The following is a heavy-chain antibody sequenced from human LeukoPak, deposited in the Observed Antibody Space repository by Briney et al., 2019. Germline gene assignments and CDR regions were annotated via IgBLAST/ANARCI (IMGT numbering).Heavy chain of an antibody. CDR2: INHSGST. CDR3: ARDDGYDSSGFDY. V-gene: IGHV4-34*01. D-gene: IGHD3-22*01. Sequence: SETLSLTCAVYGVSFSGYYWSWIRQPPGKGLEWIGEINHSGSTNYNPSLKSRVTISVDTSKNQFSLKLSSVTAADTAVYYCARDDGYDSSGFDYWGQGTLVTVSS. CDR1: GVSFSGYY. J-gene: IGHJ4*02.